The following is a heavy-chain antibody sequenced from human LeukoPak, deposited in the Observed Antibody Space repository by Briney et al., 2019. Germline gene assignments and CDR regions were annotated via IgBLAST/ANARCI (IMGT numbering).Heavy chain of an antibody. CDR2: IYYSGST. Sequence: SETLSLTCTVSGGSTSSSSYYWGWIRQPPGKGLEWIGSIYYSGSTYYNPSLKSRVTISVNTSKNQFSLKLSSVTAADTAVYYCARLGGGNSSSWYLKYYGMDVWGQGTTVTVSS. V-gene: IGHV4-39*07. CDR1: GGSTSSSSYY. CDR3: ARLGGGNSSSWYLKYYGMDV. J-gene: IGHJ6*02. D-gene: IGHD6-13*01.